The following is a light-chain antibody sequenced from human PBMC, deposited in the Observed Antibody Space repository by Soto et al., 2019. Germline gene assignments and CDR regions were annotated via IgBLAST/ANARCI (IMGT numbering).Light chain of an antibody. CDR2: GAS. V-gene: IGKV3-11*01. CDR3: QHRGKWPRT. J-gene: IGKJ2*01. CDR1: QSVSSY. Sequence: EIVLTQSPATLSLSPGERATLSCRASQSVSSYLAWYQQKPGQAPRLLIYGASNRATGIPARSSGSGSGTDFSLTISSLESEDFAVYYCQHRGKWPRTFGQGTKLEIK.